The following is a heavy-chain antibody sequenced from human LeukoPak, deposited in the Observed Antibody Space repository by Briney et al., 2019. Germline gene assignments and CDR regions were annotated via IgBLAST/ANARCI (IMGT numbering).Heavy chain of an antibody. CDR1: NDSISSISYY. D-gene: IGHD1-14*01. CDR3: AKGNGGITGYYYGFHV. J-gene: IGHJ6*02. CDR2: IYYRGGT. Sequence: PSETLSLTCSVSNDSISSISYYWGWVRQSPGKGLEWIGIIYYRGGTHYNPSLKSRVTISEDTSKAQFSLKLTSVTAADTAVYYCAKGNGGITGYYYGFHVWGQGTSVTVSS. V-gene: IGHV4-39*07.